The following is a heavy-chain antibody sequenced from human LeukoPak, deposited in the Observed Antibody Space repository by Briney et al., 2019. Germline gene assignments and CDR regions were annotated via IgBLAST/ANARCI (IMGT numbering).Heavy chain of an antibody. CDR2: IKQDGSEK. Sequence: PGGSLRLSCAASGFTFSSYWMSWARQAPGKGLEWVANIKQDGSEKYYVDSVKGRFTISRDNAKNSLYLQMNSLRAEDTAVYYCASTYYDFWSGYANLDYWGQGTLVTVSS. V-gene: IGHV3-7*01. CDR3: ASTYYDFWSGYANLDY. J-gene: IGHJ4*02. CDR1: GFTFSSYW. D-gene: IGHD3-3*01.